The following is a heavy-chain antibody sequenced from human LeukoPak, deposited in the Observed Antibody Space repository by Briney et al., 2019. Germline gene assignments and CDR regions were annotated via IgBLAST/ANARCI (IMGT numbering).Heavy chain of an antibody. V-gene: IGHV4-39*01. Sequence: RPSETLSLTCTVSGGSISSSSYYWGWIRQPPGKGLEWIGSIYYSGSTYYNPSLKSRVTISVDTSKNQFSLKLSSVTAADTAVYYCARAFSSSWSRGASDIWGQGTMVTVSS. CDR3: ARAFSSSWSRGASDI. D-gene: IGHD6-13*01. CDR2: IYYSGST. J-gene: IGHJ3*02. CDR1: GGSISSSSYY.